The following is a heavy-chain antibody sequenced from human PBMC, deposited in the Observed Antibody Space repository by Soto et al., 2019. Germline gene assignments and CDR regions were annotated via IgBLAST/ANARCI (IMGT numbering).Heavy chain of an antibody. V-gene: IGHV1-8*02. J-gene: IGHJ4*02. CDR1: GYKFNTYD. D-gene: IGHD6-13*01. Sequence: QVQLVQSGAEVEKPGASVKVSCQASGYKFNTYDINWVRQATGQGLEWMGWMSPSSGNTGYAQKFQGRVTMTRDTSVSTAYMELNSLTSDDTAVYYCARGITQGYYYWGQGTPVTVSS. CDR3: ARGITQGYYY. CDR2: MSPSSGNT.